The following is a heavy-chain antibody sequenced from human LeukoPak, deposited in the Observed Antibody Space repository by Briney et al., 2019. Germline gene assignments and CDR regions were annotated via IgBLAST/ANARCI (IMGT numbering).Heavy chain of an antibody. V-gene: IGHV3-33*01. D-gene: IGHD4-17*01. Sequence: GRSLRLSCAASGFTFSSYGIHWVRQAPGKGLEWVAVIWHDGTNKYYADSVKGRFLLSRDSSLNTLYLQMNSLRAGDTAVYYCARDSDYGDGFDYWGLGTLVTVSS. CDR1: GFTFSSYG. CDR2: IWHDGTNK. J-gene: IGHJ4*02. CDR3: ARDSDYGDGFDY.